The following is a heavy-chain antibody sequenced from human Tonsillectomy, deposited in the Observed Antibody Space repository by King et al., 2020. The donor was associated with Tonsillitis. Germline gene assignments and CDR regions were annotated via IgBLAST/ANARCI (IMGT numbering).Heavy chain of an antibody. V-gene: IGHV5-51*01. Sequence: QLVQSGVEVKKPGESLKISCKASGYTFTNYWIGWLRQMPGKGLEWMGIIYPGTSVTRYSPSFQGQVTISADKSVTTAYLQWSSLKASDTAMYYCASRPDAFDVWGQGTMVTVSS. J-gene: IGHJ3*01. CDR3: ASRPDAFDV. CDR2: IYPGTSVT. CDR1: GYTFTNYW.